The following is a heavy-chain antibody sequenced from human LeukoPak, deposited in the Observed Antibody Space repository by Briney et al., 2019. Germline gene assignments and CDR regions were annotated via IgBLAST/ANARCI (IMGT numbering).Heavy chain of an antibody. CDR3: AKIPAYSSSSHYYYGMDV. V-gene: IGHV3-30*04. Sequence: GGSLRLSCAASGFTFTYYAMHWVRQAPGKGLEWVAVISYDGSNKYYADSVKGRFTISRDNSKNTLYLQMNSLRAEDTAVYYCAKIPAYSSSSHYYYGMDVWGQGTTVTVSS. CDR2: ISYDGSNK. CDR1: GFTFTYYA. D-gene: IGHD6-6*01. J-gene: IGHJ6*02.